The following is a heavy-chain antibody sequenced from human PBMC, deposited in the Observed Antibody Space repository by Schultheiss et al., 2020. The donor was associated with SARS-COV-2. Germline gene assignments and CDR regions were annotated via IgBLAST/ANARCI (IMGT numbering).Heavy chain of an antibody. CDR1: GFSLSTSGVS. J-gene: IGHJ5*02. V-gene: IGHV4-61*08. Sequence: SGPTLVKPTQTLTLTCAFSGFSLSTSGVSVSRIRQPPGKGLEWIGYIYYSGSTKYNPSLKSRVTISIDTSKNQFSLRLSSVTAADTAVYYCARGDSLGWFDPWGQGTLVTVSS. D-gene: IGHD3-22*01. CDR3: ARGDSLGWFDP. CDR2: IYYSGST.